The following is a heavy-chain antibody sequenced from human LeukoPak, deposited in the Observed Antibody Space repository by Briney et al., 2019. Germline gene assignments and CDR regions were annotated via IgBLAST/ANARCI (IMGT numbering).Heavy chain of an antibody. J-gene: IGHJ4*02. CDR1: GGSFSGYY. CDR3: AGTGSIKVAIGY. Sequence: SETLSLTCAVYGGSFSGYYWSWIRQPPGKGLEWIGEINHSGSTNYNPSLKSRVTISVDTSKNQFSLKLSSVTAADTAVYYCAGTGSIKVAIGYRGQGTLVTVSS. V-gene: IGHV4-34*01. CDR2: INHSGST. D-gene: IGHD5-12*01.